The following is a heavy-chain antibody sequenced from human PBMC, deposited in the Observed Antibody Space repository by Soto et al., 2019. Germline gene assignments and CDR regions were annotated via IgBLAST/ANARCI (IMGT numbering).Heavy chain of an antibody. D-gene: IGHD1-1*01. J-gene: IGHJ3*02. CDR3: TSMNDRDAFDI. CDR2: IKNKADGGTT. V-gene: IGHV3-15*01. CDR1: GLTFSIAW. Sequence: EAKLVESGGGLVKRGGSLRLSCAASGLTFSIAWLSWVRQAPGKGLEWVGRIKNKADGGTTDNAAPVKDRFTISRDDSKSTLYLQMNSLETEDTAMYYCTSMNDRDAFDIWGQGTMVTVS.